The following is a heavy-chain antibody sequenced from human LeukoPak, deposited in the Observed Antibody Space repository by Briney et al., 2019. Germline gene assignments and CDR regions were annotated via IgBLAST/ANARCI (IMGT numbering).Heavy chain of an antibody. D-gene: IGHD2-2*02. CDR2: IRYDGSNK. CDR3: AKANSREVPAAILGY. J-gene: IGHJ4*02. CDR1: GFTFSSYG. V-gene: IGHV3-30*02. Sequence: GGSLRLSCAASGFTFSSYGMHWVRQAPGKGLEWVAFIRYDGSNKYYADSVKGRFTISRDNSKNTLYLQMNSLRAEDTAVHYCAKANSREVPAAILGYWGQGTLVTVSS.